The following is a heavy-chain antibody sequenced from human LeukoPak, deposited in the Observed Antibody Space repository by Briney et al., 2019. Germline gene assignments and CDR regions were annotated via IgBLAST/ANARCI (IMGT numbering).Heavy chain of an antibody. J-gene: IGHJ6*02. CDR2: MNPNSGNT. D-gene: IGHD3-9*01. CDR3: ARHYDILTGYYSSYYYGMDI. CDR1: GYTFTSYD. V-gene: IGHV1-8*01. Sequence: GASVKVYCKASGYTFTSYDINWERQATGQGLEWMGWMNPNSGNTGYAQKFQGRVTMTRNTSISTAYMELSSLRSEDTAVYYCARHYDILTGYYSSYYYGMDIWGQGTTVTVSS.